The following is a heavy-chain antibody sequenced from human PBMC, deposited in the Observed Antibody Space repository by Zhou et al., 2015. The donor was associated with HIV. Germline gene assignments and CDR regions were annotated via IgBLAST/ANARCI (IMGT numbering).Heavy chain of an antibody. D-gene: IGHD5-12*01. J-gene: IGHJ6*03. V-gene: IGHV1-69*01. Sequence: QVQLVQSGAEVKKPGSSVKVSCKASGGTFSSYAISWVRQAPGQGLEWMGGIIPIFGTANYAQKFQGRVTITADESTSTAYMELSSLRSEDTAVYYCARLEGDIVATINTRYYYYYMDVWGKGTTVTVSS. CDR1: GGTFSSYA. CDR3: ARLEGDIVATINTRYYYYYMDV. CDR2: IIPIFGTA.